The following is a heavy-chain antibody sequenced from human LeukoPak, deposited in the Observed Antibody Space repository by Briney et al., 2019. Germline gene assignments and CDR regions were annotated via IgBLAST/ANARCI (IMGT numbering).Heavy chain of an antibody. CDR1: GFTFSDSY. Sequence: GGSLRLSCAASGFTFSDSYMSWIHQAPGEGLDWLACISSSGHTIYYAESVRGRFTISRDNAKNSLYLQLNSLRPEDTAVYYCAQTGRNNYFDSWGQGTLVTVSS. J-gene: IGHJ5*01. CDR3: AQTGRNNYFDS. CDR2: ISSSGHTI. V-gene: IGHV3-11*01.